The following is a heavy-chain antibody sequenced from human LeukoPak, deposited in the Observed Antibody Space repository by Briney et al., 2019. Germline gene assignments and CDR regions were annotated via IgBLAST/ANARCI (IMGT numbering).Heavy chain of an antibody. Sequence: PSETLSLTCTVSGGSFNFYFWHWIRQPSGKGLEWLADIDSRGSTQYNPSLRGRGTISVDTSRNHVSLRLTSVTAADTAVYFCARDSNWGFQWGPGTLVTVSS. V-gene: IGHV4-34*01. CDR1: GGSFNFYF. CDR3: ARDSNWGFQ. D-gene: IGHD7-27*01. J-gene: IGHJ4*02. CDR2: IDSRGST.